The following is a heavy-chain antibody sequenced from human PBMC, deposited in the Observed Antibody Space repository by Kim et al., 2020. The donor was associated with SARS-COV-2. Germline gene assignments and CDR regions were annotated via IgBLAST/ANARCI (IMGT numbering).Heavy chain of an antibody. V-gene: IGHV3-21*01. CDR3: ARDRPAYCGGDCYPEYFQH. CDR2: ISSSSSYI. D-gene: IGHD2-21*01. Sequence: GGSLRLSCAASGFTFSSYSMNWVRQAPGKGLEWVSSISSSSSYIYYADSVKGRFTISRDNAKNSLYLQMNSLRAEDTAVYYCARDRPAYCGGDCYPEYFQHWGQGTLVTVSS. J-gene: IGHJ1*01. CDR1: GFTFSSYS.